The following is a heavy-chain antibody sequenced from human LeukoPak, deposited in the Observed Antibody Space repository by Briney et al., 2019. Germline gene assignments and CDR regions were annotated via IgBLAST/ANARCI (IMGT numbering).Heavy chain of an antibody. V-gene: IGHV4-59*01. CDR1: GGSISSYY. CDR3: ARGGEGYYYDSSGYAYFDY. D-gene: IGHD3-22*01. J-gene: IGHJ4*02. Sequence: PSETLSLTCTVSGGSISSYYWSWIRQPPGKGLEWMGYIYYSGSTNYNPYLKSRVTISVDTSKNQFSLKLSSVTAADTAVYYCARGGEGYYYDSSGYAYFDYWGQGTLVTVSS. CDR2: IYYSGST.